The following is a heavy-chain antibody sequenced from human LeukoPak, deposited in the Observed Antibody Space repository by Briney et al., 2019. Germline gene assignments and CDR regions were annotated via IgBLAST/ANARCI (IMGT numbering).Heavy chain of an antibody. D-gene: IGHD3-22*01. J-gene: IGHJ3*02. CDR1: GFTFSDYY. V-gene: IGHV3-20*04. Sequence: GGSLGLSCAASGFTFSDYYMSWIRQAPGKGLEWVAGINWNGGNTGYADSLKGRITISRDNAKNSLYLQVNSLRAEDTAFYYCARAGLVYYYDTSGYFSDAFDIWGQGTMVTVSS. CDR2: INWNGGNT. CDR3: ARAGLVYYYDTSGYFSDAFDI.